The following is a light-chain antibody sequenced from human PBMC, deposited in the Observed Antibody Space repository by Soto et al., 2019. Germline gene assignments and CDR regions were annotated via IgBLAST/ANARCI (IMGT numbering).Light chain of an antibody. V-gene: IGKV3-20*01. CDR1: QSVSSSY. J-gene: IGKJ1*01. Sequence: EIVLSQSPGTLSLSPGERATLSCRASQSVSSSYLAWYQQKPGQAPRLLIYGASSRATGIPDRFSGRGSGTDFTLTISILEPEDFAVYYCQQYGSSPPWTFGQGTKVDIK. CDR3: QQYGSSPPWT. CDR2: GAS.